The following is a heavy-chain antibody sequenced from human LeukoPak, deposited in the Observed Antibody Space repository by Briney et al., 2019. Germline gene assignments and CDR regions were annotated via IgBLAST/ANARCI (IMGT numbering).Heavy chain of an antibody. V-gene: IGHV1-69*13. CDR1: GGTFSSYA. D-gene: IGHD1-26*01. J-gene: IGHJ4*02. CDR2: IIPIFGTA. Sequence: SVKVSCKASGGTFSSYAISWVRQAPGQGLEWMGGIIPIFGTANYAQKFQGRVTITADESTSTAYMELSSLRSEDTAVYYCARYLSGSQLFDYWGQRTLVTVSS. CDR3: ARYLSGSQLFDY.